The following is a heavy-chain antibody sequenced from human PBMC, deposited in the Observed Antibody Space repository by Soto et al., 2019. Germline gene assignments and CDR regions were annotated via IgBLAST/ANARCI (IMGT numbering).Heavy chain of an antibody. D-gene: IGHD3-10*01. CDR3: ARMATFGSLNWFDL. V-gene: IGHV1-2*02. CDR2: INPKSGAS. J-gene: IGHJ5*02. CDR1: GYIFSDYY. Sequence: GDSVQVSCKAAGYIFSDYYIHWVRQAPGQGLEWMGWINPKSGASDYAQKFQGRVTMTRDTSIATAYMELSSLRSDDTAIYYCARMATFGSLNWFDLWGQGNLVTV.